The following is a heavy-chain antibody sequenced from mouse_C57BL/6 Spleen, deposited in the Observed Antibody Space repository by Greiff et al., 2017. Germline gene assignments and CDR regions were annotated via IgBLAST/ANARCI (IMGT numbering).Heavy chain of an antibody. CDR3: ARDPLYYYGSSPCAY. V-gene: IGHV5-4*01. D-gene: IGHD1-1*01. CDR1: GFTFSSYA. J-gene: IGHJ3*01. CDR2: ISDGGSYT. Sequence: EVQGVESGGGLVKPGGSLKLSCAASGFTFSSYAMSWVRQTPEKRLEWVATISDGGSYTYYPDNVKGRFTISRDNAKNNLYLQMSHLKSEDTAMYYCARDPLYYYGSSPCAYWGQGTLVTVSA.